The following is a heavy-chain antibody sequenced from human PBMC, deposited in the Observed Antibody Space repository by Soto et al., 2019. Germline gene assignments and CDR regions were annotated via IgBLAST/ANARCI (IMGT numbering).Heavy chain of an antibody. J-gene: IGHJ5*02. CDR3: AKAAAAGTGWFDP. CDR1: GGTFSSYA. CDR2: IIPIFGTA. V-gene: IGHV1-69*12. Sequence: QVQLVQSGAEVKKPGSSVKVSCKASGGTFSSYAISWVRQDPGQGLEWMGGIIPIFGTANYALKFQGRVTITADESTSTAYMELSSLRSEDTAVYCCAKAAAAGTGWFDPWGQGTLVTVSS. D-gene: IGHD6-13*01.